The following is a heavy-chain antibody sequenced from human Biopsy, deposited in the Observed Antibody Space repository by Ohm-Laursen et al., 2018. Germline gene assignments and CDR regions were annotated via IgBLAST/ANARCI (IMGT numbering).Heavy chain of an antibody. J-gene: IGHJ6*02. CDR1: GFSFSDYH. CDR3: ARSPGRDRMDV. D-gene: IGHD1-14*01. V-gene: IGHV3-11*04. CDR2: ISGGGTI. Sequence: GSLRLSCAASGFSFSDYHMRWIRQAPGRGLEWVSYISGGGTIYYADSVKGRFIVSRDNDKNSLYLQMNSLRAEDTAVYHCARSPGRDRMDVWGQGTTVIVSS.